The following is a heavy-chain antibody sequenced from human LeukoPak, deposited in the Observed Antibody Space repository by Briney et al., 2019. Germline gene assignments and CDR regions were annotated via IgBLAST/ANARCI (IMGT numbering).Heavy chain of an antibody. Sequence: SETLSLTCTVSGGSISSNDYYWSWIRQPPGKGLEWIAYIYYSGSTYYNPSLKSRLTISADTSKNQFSLKLSSVTAADTAVYYCARVAAANRNDAFDIWGQGTMVTVSS. CDR2: IYYSGST. J-gene: IGHJ3*02. CDR3: ARVAAANRNDAFDI. CDR1: GGSISSNDYY. D-gene: IGHD6-13*01. V-gene: IGHV4-30-4*01.